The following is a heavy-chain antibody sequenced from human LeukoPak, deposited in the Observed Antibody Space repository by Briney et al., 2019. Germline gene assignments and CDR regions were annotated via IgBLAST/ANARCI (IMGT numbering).Heavy chain of an antibody. J-gene: IGHJ4*02. CDR2: IIPIFGTA. CDR1: GGTFSSYA. V-gene: IGHV1-69*06. CDR3: ARDGRGAVAGTGFDY. Sequence: ASVKVSCKASGGTFSSYAISWVRQAPGQGLEWMGGIIPIFGTANYAQKFQGRVTITADKSTSTAYMELSSLRSEDTAVYYCARDGRGAVAGTGFDYWGQGTLVTVSS. D-gene: IGHD6-19*01.